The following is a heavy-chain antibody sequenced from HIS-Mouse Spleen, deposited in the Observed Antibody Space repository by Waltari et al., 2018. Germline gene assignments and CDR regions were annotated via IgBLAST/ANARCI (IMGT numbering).Heavy chain of an antibody. CDR2: INPNSGGT. CDR3: VTPAAAGNYFDY. CDR1: GYPFPGYP. V-gene: IGHV1-2*02. D-gene: IGHD6-13*01. Sequence: QVQLVQSGAEVKKPGASVKVSCKASGYPFPGYPMHGVLQAPGQGLEWMGWINPNSGGTNYAQKFQGRVTMTRDTSISTAYMELSRLRSDDTAVYYCVTPAAAGNYFDYWGQGTLVTVSS. J-gene: IGHJ4*02.